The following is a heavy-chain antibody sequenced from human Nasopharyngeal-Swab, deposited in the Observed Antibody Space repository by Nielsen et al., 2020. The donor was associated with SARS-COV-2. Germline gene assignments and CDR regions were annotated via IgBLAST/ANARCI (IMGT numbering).Heavy chain of an antibody. CDR3: AKDHQLIRNYYYYDLDV. J-gene: IGHJ6*02. Sequence: VRQAPGTGLEWMAVISYDGIKKYYADSVKGRFTLSRDNSKNTLYLQMNSLTTEDTAVYYCAKDHQLIRNYYYYDLDVWGQGTTVTVSS. CDR2: ISYDGIKK. D-gene: IGHD2-8*01. V-gene: IGHV3-30*18.